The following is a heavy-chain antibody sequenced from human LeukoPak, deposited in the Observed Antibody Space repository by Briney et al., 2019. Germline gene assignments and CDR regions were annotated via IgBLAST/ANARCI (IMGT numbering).Heavy chain of an antibody. J-gene: IGHJ3*02. CDR3: ACAYSYGRDAFDI. D-gene: IGHD5-18*01. CDR2: ISSNGGRT. CDR1: GFTFSSYA. Sequence: GGSLRLSCSASGFTFSSYAMHWVGQAPGKGLEYVSGISSNGGRTDYADSVKGRFTISRDNSKNTLYLQMSSLRAEDTAVYYCACAYSYGRDAFDIWGQGTMVTVSS. V-gene: IGHV3-64D*09.